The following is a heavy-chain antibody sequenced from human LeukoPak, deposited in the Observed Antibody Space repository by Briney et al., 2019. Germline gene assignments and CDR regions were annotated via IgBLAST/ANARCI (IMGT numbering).Heavy chain of an antibody. CDR1: GYTFTSYY. V-gene: IGHV1-69*13. CDR3: ARGPLGYCSSTSCPPPSNYYYYMDV. CDR2: IIPIFGTA. Sequence: GASVKVSCKASGYTFTSYYMHWVRQAPGQGLEWMGGIIPIFGTANYAQKFQGRVTITADETTSTAYMELSSLRSEDTAVYYCARGPLGYCSSTSCPPPSNYYYYMDVWGKGTTVTVSS. J-gene: IGHJ6*03. D-gene: IGHD2-2*01.